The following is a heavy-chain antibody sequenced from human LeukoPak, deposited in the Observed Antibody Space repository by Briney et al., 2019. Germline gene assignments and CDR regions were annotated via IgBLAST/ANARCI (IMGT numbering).Heavy chain of an antibody. V-gene: IGHV3-9*01. CDR2: ITWNSRVK. J-gene: IGHJ4*02. CDR3: ASGADFWSGYFGGY. CDR1: GFTFDNFA. Sequence: PGGSLRLSCAASGFTFDNFAMHWVRQAPGKGLEWVSGITWNSRVKTYTPSVKGRFTISRDNAKNTLYLQMNSLRAEDTAVYYCASGADFWSGYFGGYWGQGTLVTVSS. D-gene: IGHD3-3*01.